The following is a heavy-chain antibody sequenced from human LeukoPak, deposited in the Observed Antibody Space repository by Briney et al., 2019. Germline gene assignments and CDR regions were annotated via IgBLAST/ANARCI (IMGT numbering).Heavy chain of an antibody. CDR1: GGSINNGGYY. J-gene: IGHJ4*02. V-gene: IGHV4-31*03. CDR3: ARDQGAADFDY. D-gene: IGHD2-15*01. CDR2: IYYSGSS. Sequence: SETLSLTCTVSGGSINNGGYYWSWIRQHPGKGLEWIGYIYYSGSSYYNPSLRSRVTISVDTSKNHFSLKLSSVTAADTAVYYCARDQGAADFDYWGQGTLVTVSS.